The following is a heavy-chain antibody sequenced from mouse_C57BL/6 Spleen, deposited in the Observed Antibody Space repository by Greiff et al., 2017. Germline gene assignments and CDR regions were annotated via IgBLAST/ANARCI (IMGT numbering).Heavy chain of an antibody. J-gene: IGHJ1*03. CDR1: GYTFTSYW. V-gene: IGHV1-53*01. Sequence: VQLQQPGTELVKPGASVKLSCKASGYTFTSYWMHWVKQRPGQGLEWIGNINPSNGGTNYNEKFKSKATLTVDKASSTAYMLLSSLTSADSAVYYCARGDYDRDWYFDVWGTGTTVTVSS. CDR2: INPSNGGT. CDR3: ARGDYDRDWYFDV. D-gene: IGHD2-4*01.